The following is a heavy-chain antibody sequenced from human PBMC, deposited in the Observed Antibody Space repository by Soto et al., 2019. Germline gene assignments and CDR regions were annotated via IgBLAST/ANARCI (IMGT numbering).Heavy chain of an antibody. J-gene: IGHJ6*02. Sequence: VGSLRLSCAVSGFTFSSYDMHWDSQATRKGLEWVSASVTASDTYYPGSVKGRFTNARENAKNALYLKMNSLRAGSTAVYYCAGYHPYSDYDYGMDVWGQGTTVTVSS. CDR3: AGYHPYSDYDYGMDV. D-gene: IGHD2-21*01. CDR2: SVTASDT. V-gene: IGHV3-13*01. CDR1: GFTFSSYD.